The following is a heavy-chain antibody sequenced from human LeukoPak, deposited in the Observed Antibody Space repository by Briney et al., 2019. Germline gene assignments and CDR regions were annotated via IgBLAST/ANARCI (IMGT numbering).Heavy chain of an antibody. Sequence: GGSLRLSCAASGFTFSIYAMHWAPHAPGKGLEWVAVISYDGSNKYYADSVKGRFTISRDNSKNTLYLQMNSLRAEDTAVYYCARDYGRSGSYRWFDPWGQGTLVTVSS. CDR3: ARDYGRSGSYRWFDP. CDR1: GFTFSIYA. V-gene: IGHV3-30-3*01. D-gene: IGHD1-26*01. CDR2: ISYDGSNK. J-gene: IGHJ5*02.